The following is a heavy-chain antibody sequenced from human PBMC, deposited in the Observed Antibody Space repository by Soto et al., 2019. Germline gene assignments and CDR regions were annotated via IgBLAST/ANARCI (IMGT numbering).Heavy chain of an antibody. V-gene: IGHV1-58*02. CDR3: AADPHNYYYYYMDV. CDR1: GFTFTSSA. Sequence: ASVKVSCKASGFTFTSSAMQWVRQARGQRLEWIGWIVVGSGNTNYAQKFQERVTITRDMSTSTAYMELSSLRSEDTAVYYCAADPHNYYYYYMDVWGKGTTVTVSS. J-gene: IGHJ6*03. CDR2: IVVGSGNT.